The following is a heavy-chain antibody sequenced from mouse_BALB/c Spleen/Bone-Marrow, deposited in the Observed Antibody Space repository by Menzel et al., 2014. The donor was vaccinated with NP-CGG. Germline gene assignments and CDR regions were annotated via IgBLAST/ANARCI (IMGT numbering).Heavy chain of an antibody. Sequence: EVKLVESGAELVKPGASVRLSCTASGFNIKDTYMHWVKQRPDQGLEWIGRIDPANGNAKHDPKFQGKAAIIADTSSNTTYLQLSSLTSEDTAVYYCAIYFYFDYWGQGTTLTVSS. CDR1: GFNIKDTY. CDR2: IDPANGNA. J-gene: IGHJ2*01. CDR3: AIYFYFDY. D-gene: IGHD2-3*01. V-gene: IGHV14-3*02.